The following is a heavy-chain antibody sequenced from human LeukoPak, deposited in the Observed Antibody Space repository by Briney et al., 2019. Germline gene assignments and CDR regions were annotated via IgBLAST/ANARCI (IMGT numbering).Heavy chain of an antibody. J-gene: IGHJ6*03. CDR1: GGSISSSSYY. Sequence: TSETLSLTCTVSGGSISSSSYYWNWIRQPAGKGLEWIGHIYKSGSTNYNPSLKSRVTMSLDTSKNQFSLKLRSVTAADTAVYFCARSFLDYMDVWGKGTTVTVSS. D-gene: IGHD2/OR15-2a*01. CDR2: IYKSGST. CDR3: ARSFLDYMDV. V-gene: IGHV4-61*09.